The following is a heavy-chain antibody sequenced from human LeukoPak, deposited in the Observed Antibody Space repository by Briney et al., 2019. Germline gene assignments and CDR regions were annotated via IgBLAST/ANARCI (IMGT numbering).Heavy chain of an antibody. CDR2: IYYSGST. CDR3: ARAHAIASYYYGVDV. V-gene: IGHV4-39*07. J-gene: IGHJ6*02. D-gene: IGHD2-2*02. Sequence: SETLSLTCTVPGGSVISGSSYWGCIRQPPGKGLECIGNIYYSGSTYYNPSLQSRVTISVDTSQNQFSLTLSSVTAADTAVYYCARAHAIASYYYGVDVWGQGTTVTVSS. CDR1: GGSVISGSSY.